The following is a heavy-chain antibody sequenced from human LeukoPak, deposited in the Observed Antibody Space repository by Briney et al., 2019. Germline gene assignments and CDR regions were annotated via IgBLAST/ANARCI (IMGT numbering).Heavy chain of an antibody. V-gene: IGHV3-30-3*01. J-gene: IGHJ4*02. D-gene: IGHD6-19*01. CDR2: ISYDGSSK. CDR1: GFTFSSYT. Sequence: GRSLRLSCAASGFTFSSYTMHWVRQAPGKGLEWVTVISYDGSSKYYADSVKGRFTISRDNSKNTVSLQMNSLRPDDTAVYYCARDQGGGWTDFGYWGQGTLVTVSS. CDR3: ARDQGGGWTDFGY.